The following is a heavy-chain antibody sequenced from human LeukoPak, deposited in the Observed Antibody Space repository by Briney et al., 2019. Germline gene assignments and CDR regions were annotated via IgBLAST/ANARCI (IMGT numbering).Heavy chain of an antibody. V-gene: IGHV4-59*01. D-gene: IGHD6-13*01. CDR2: IYYSGST. CDR1: GGSISSYY. Sequence: SETLSLTCTVSGGSISSYYWSWIRQLPGKGLEWIGYIYYSGSTNYNPSLKSRVTISVDTSKNQFSLKLSSVTAADTAVYYCARVRRGIAAAGTLYYYYYMDVWGKGTTVTVSS. CDR3: ARVRRGIAAAGTLYYYYYMDV. J-gene: IGHJ6*03.